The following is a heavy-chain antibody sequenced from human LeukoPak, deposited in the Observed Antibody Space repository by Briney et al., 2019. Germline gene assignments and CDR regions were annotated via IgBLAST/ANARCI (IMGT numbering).Heavy chain of an antibody. J-gene: IGHJ4*02. D-gene: IGHD3-3*01. V-gene: IGHV4-4*07. Sequence: EXLSLTXTVSGGSISSYYWSWIRQPAGKGLEWIGRIYTSGSTNYNPSLTSRVTMSVDTSKNQFSLKLSSVTAADTAVYYCARSLYDFWSGYYPLGYWGQGTLVTVSS. CDR1: GGSISSYY. CDR2: IYTSGST. CDR3: ARSLYDFWSGYYPLGY.